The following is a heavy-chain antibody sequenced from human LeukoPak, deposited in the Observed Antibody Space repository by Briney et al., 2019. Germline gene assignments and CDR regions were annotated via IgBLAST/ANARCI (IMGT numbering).Heavy chain of an antibody. CDR3: AKQPQLVYFDY. CDR2: ISYGGSNK. Sequence: PGGSLRLSCAASGFTFSSYGMHWVRQAPGKGLEWVAVISYGGSNKYYADSVKGRFTISRDNSKNTLYLQMNSLRAEDTAVYYCAKQPQLVYFDYWGQGILVTVSS. V-gene: IGHV3-30*18. J-gene: IGHJ4*02. D-gene: IGHD6-13*01. CDR1: GFTFSSYG.